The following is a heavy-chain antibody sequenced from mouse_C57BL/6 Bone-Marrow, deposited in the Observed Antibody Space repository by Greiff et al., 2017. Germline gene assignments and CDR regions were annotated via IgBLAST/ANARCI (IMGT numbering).Heavy chain of an antibody. CDR3: ARRSIYDGFAY. Sequence: QVQLQQSGAELARPGASVKLSCKASGYTFTSYGISWVKQRTGQGLEWIGEIYPRSGNTYYNEKFKGKATLTADKSSSTAYMAFRSLTSEDSAVYFCARRSIYDGFAYWGQGTLVTVSA. D-gene: IGHD2-3*01. V-gene: IGHV1-81*01. CDR1: GYTFTSYG. CDR2: IYPRSGNT. J-gene: IGHJ3*01.